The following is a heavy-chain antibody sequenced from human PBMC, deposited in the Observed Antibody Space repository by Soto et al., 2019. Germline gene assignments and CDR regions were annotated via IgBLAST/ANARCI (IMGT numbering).Heavy chain of an antibody. CDR1: GFTLSSFS. D-gene: IGHD6-19*01. CDR3: ARDSYSSLFDS. Sequence: EVQLVESGGGLVKPGGSLRLSCVASGFTLSSFSMSWIRQTPGKGLEWVSSITPGNDYISYADSVKGRFTISRDNAKNSLFLQMNSLKADDTALYFCARDSYSSLFDSWGQGTLVTVSS. V-gene: IGHV3-21*02. J-gene: IGHJ5*01. CDR2: ITPGNDYI.